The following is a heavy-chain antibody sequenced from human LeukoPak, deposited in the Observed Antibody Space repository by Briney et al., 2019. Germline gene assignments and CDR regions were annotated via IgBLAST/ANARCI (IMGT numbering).Heavy chain of an antibody. Sequence: PGRSLRLSCAASGFTFRTYSMDWVRQAPGKGLEWVASISTTSSHIYYAESLKGRFTISRDNAKNSLYLQMNSLRAEDTAVYYCARGTTTVQRRDTFDVWGQGTMVTVSS. D-gene: IGHD4-11*01. CDR2: ISTTSSHI. CDR1: GFTFRTYS. J-gene: IGHJ3*01. V-gene: IGHV3-21*01. CDR3: ARGTTTVQRRDTFDV.